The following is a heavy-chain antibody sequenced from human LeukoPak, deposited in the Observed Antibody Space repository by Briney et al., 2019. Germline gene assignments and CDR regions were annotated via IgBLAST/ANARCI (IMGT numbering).Heavy chain of an antibody. D-gene: IGHD2-15*01. Sequence: SVKVSCKASGGTFSSYAISWVRQAPGQGLEWMGGIIPIFGTANYAQKFQGRVTITTDESTSTAYMELSSLRSEDTDVYYCAIAPLSGGSWVGFDPWGQGTLVTVSS. J-gene: IGHJ5*02. V-gene: IGHV1-69*05. CDR3: AIAPLSGGSWVGFDP. CDR1: GGTFSSYA. CDR2: IIPIFGTA.